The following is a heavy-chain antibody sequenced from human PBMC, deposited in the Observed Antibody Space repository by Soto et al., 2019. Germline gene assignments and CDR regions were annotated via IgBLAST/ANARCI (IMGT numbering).Heavy chain of an antibody. CDR1: GFTFNAYS. Sequence: PGGSLRLSCAASGFTFNAYSLHWVRQAPGRGLECLSAISATGSRTFLATSVRDRFTVSRDNFRDTLYLHMGSLTDEDTAVYHCAREGEPGTLDFWGQGIRVTVSS. CDR3: AREGEPGTLDF. D-gene: IGHD1-1*01. J-gene: IGHJ4*02. CDR2: ISATGSRT. V-gene: IGHV3-64*01.